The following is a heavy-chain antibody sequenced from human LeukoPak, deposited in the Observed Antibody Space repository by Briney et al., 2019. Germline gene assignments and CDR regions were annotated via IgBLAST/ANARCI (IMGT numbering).Heavy chain of an antibody. J-gene: IGHJ4*02. V-gene: IGHV4-34*01. D-gene: IGHD5-18*01. CDR3: ARGDTANDY. CDR2: INHSGST. CDR1: GGSFSGYY. Sequence: SETLSLTCAVYGGSFSGYYWSWIRQPPGKGLEWIGEINHSGSTNYNPSLKSRVTILVDTSKNQFSLKLSSVTAADTAVYYCARGDTANDYWGQGTLVTVSS.